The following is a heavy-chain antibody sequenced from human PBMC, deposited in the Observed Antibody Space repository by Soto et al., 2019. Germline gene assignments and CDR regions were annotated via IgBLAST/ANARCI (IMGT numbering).Heavy chain of an antibody. CDR3: ARDQRSGYALWYFDY. Sequence: SETLSITCTVSGGSISSYYWSWIRQPPGKGLEWIGYIYYSGSTNYNPSLKSRVTISVDTSKNQFSLKLSSVTAADTAVYYCARDQRSGYALWYFDYWGQGTLVTVSS. CDR2: IYYSGST. CDR1: GGSISSYY. J-gene: IGHJ4*02. D-gene: IGHD5-12*01. V-gene: IGHV4-59*01.